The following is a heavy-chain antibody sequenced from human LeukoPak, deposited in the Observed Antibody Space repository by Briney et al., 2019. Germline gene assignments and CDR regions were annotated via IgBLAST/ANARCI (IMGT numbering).Heavy chain of an antibody. V-gene: IGHV4-59*12. CDR2: IYYSGST. J-gene: IGHJ3*02. CDR1: GGSISSYY. D-gene: IGHD2-2*01. Sequence: SETLSLTCTVSGGSISSYYWSWIRQPPGKGLEWIGYIYYSGSTNYNPSLKSRVTISVDKPKNQFSLKLSSVTAADTAVYYCARDPGRLVVVPAARFHAFDIWGQGTMVTVSS. CDR3: ARDPGRLVVVPAARFHAFDI.